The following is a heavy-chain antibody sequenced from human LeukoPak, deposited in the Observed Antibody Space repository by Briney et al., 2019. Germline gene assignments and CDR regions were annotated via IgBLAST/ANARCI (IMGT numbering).Heavy chain of an antibody. CDR2: FYHGGST. Sequence: SETLSLTCTVSGYSISTGYYWDWIRQPPGKGLEWIGTFYHGGSTYYNPSLKSRVTISVDTSKNQFSLNLTSVTAADTAVYYCARKGLRLLDWLSEYFFDYWGQGTLVTVSS. D-gene: IGHD3-3*01. J-gene: IGHJ4*02. CDR3: ARKGLRLLDWLSEYFFDY. CDR1: GYSISTGYY. V-gene: IGHV4-38-2*02.